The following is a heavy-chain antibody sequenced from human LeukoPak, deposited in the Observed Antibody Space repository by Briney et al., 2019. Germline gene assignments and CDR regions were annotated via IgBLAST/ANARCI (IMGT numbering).Heavy chain of an antibody. V-gene: IGHV3-23*01. CDR2: ISGSGGST. CDR3: AKEGSGYDILTGYPGP. D-gene: IGHD3-9*01. CDR1: GFTFSSYA. J-gene: IGHJ5*02. Sequence: GGSLRLSCAASGFTFSSYAMSWVRQAPGKGLEWVSAISGSGGSTYYADSVKGRFTISRDNSKNTLYLQMNSLRAEDTAVYYCAKEGSGYDILTGYPGPWGQGTLVTVSS.